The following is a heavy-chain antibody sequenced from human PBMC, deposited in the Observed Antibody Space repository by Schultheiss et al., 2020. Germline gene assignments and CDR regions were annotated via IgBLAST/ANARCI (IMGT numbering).Heavy chain of an antibody. CDR1: GYTFTGYY. CDR2: INPNSGGT. V-gene: IGHV1-2*02. Sequence: ASVKVSCKASGYTFTGYYMHWVRQAPGQGLEWMGWINPNSGGTNYAQKFQGRVTMTRDTSISTAYMELSRLRSDDTAVYYCAREAVGDIVVVPAAGSVDWFDPWGQGTLVTGSS. CDR3: AREAVGDIVVVPAAGSVDWFDP. D-gene: IGHD2-2*01. J-gene: IGHJ5*02.